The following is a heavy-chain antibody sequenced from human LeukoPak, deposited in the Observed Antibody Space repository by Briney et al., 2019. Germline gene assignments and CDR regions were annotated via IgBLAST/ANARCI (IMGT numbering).Heavy chain of an antibody. V-gene: IGHV4-34*01. CDR1: GGSFSGYY. D-gene: IGHD1-14*01. CDR2: INHSGST. J-gene: IGHJ4*02. Sequence: SETLSLTCAVYGGSFSGYYWSWIRQPPGKGLEWIGEINHSGSTNYNPSLKSRVTISVDTSKNQFSLKLSSVTAADTAVYYCARRVLWPKPTRYQPIKPIRAYFDYWGQGTLVTVSS. CDR3: ARRVLWPKPTRYQPIKPIRAYFDY.